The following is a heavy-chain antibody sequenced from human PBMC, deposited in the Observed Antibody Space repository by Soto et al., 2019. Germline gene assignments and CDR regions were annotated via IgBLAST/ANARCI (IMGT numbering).Heavy chain of an antibody. D-gene: IGHD6-13*01. Sequence: QVQLVQSGAEVKKPVSSVKVSCKASGGTFSTYTIIWVRQAPGQGLEWMGRILPMLDRTNSAQRFQGRVTITADKSTSTAYLELSSLRSEDTAVYYCTLGSWAAETFDIWCRGTMVTVSS. CDR1: GGTFSTYT. CDR2: ILPMLDRT. V-gene: IGHV1-69*02. CDR3: TLGSWAAETFDI. J-gene: IGHJ3*02.